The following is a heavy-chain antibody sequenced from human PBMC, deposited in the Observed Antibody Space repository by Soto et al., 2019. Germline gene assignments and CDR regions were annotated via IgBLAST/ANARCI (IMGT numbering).Heavy chain of an antibody. Sequence: SVKVSCKASGGTFSSYAISWVRQAPGQGLEWMGGIIPIFGTANYAQKFQGRVTITADESTSTAYMELSSLRSEDTAVYYCARLPSGPLGYCSGGSCYSSFDYWGQGTLVTVSS. CDR3: ARLPSGPLGYCSGGSCYSSFDY. V-gene: IGHV1-69*13. CDR1: GGTFSSYA. J-gene: IGHJ4*02. CDR2: IIPIFGTA. D-gene: IGHD2-15*01.